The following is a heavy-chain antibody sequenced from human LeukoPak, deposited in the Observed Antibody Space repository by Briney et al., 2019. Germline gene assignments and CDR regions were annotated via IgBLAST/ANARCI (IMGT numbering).Heavy chain of an antibody. CDR2: INHSGST. Sequence: TSETLSLTCAVYGGSFSGYYWSWIRQPPGKGLEWIGEINHSGSTNYNPSLKSRVTISVDTSKNQFFLKLSSVTAADTAVYYCARLLPPYSSSVVNWFDPWGQGTLVTVSS. J-gene: IGHJ5*02. V-gene: IGHV4-34*01. CDR3: ARLLPPYSSSVVNWFDP. D-gene: IGHD6-13*01. CDR1: GGSFSGYY.